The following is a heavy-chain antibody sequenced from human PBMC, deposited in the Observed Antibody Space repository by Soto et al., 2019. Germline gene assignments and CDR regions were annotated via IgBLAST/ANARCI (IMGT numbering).Heavy chain of an antibody. CDR1: GYSFDTYL. V-gene: IGHV5-51*01. Sequence: VDSLKISFKCSGYSFDTYLIGLVLQKSGKGLEWMGIIYPADSDSRYSPSFQGQVTFSVDKYITTAYLQWRSLKASDTAVYYCERTNPTQYGVEVWGQGTTVTVYS. CDR3: ERTNPTQYGVEV. CDR2: IYPADSDS. J-gene: IGHJ6*01.